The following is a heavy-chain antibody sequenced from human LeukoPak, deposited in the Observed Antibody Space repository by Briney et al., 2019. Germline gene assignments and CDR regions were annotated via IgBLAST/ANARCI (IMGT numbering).Heavy chain of an antibody. J-gene: IGHJ4*02. V-gene: IGHV3-21*01. CDR3: ARDSSSSGY. CDR1: GFTFSSYS. Sequence: GGSLRLSCAASGFTFSSYSMNWLGQAPGKGLEGVSSISRSSSYIYYADSVKGRFTISRNNAKNSLPLQMNSLSSEHPPLYYCARDSSSSGYWGQGTLVTVSS. D-gene: IGHD6-6*01. CDR2: ISRSSSYI.